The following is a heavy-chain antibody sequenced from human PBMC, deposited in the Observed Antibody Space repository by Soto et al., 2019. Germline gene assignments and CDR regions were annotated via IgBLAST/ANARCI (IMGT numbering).Heavy chain of an antibody. Sequence: QVQLVQSGAEVKKPGSSVKVSCKASGGTFSSYAISWVRQAPGQGLEWMGGIIPIFGTANYAQKFQGRVTITADESTSTAYMELSSLRSEDTAVYYCARGPEVVAVERYWYGMDVWGQGTTVTVSS. V-gene: IGHV1-69*01. CDR2: IIPIFGTA. J-gene: IGHJ6*02. CDR3: ARGPEVVAVERYWYGMDV. CDR1: GGTFSSYA. D-gene: IGHD2-15*01.